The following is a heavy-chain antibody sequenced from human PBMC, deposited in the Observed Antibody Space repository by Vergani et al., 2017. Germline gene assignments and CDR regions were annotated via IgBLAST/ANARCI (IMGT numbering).Heavy chain of an antibody. V-gene: IGHV4-30-4*08. CDR3: ARALGYCRSTSCYRSGYYYFGMDV. D-gene: IGHD2-2*01. Sequence: QVQLQESGPGLVKPSQTLSLTCTVSGGSISSGDYYWSWIRQPPGKGLEWIGYIYYSGSTYYNPSLKSRVTISVDTSKNQLSLKLSSVTAADTAVYYCARALGYCRSTSCYRSGYYYFGMDVWGQGTTVTVSS. CDR2: IYYSGST. J-gene: IGHJ6*02. CDR1: GGSISSGDYY.